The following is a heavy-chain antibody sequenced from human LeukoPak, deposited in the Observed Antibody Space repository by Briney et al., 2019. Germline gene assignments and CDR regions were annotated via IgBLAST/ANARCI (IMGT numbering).Heavy chain of an antibody. D-gene: IGHD6-13*01. Sequence: SVKVSCKASGCTFTSYAISWVRQAPGQGLEWMGGIIPIFGTANYAQKFQGRVTITADESTSTAYMELSSLRSEDTAVCYCARTPYSGSTAIFYWYFDLWGRGTLVTVSS. CDR1: GCTFTSYA. CDR2: IIPIFGTA. CDR3: ARTPYSGSTAIFYWYFDL. V-gene: IGHV1-69*13. J-gene: IGHJ2*01.